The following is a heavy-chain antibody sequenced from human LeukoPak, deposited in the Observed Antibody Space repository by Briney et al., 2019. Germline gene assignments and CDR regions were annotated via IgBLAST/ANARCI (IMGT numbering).Heavy chain of an antibody. D-gene: IGHD3-3*01. CDR1: GYTFTSYG. CDR3: ARDLRSGRPHYYYGMDV. V-gene: IGHV1-18*01. CDR2: ISAYNGNT. Sequence: ASVKVSCKASGYTFTSYGISWVRQAPGQGLEWMGWISAYNGNTNYAQKLQGRVTMTTDTSTSTAYMELRSLRSDDTAVYYCARDLRSGRPHYYYGMDVWGQGTTVTVSS. J-gene: IGHJ6*02.